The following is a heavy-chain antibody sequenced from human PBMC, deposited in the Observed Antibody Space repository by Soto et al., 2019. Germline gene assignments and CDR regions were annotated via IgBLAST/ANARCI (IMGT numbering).Heavy chain of an antibody. V-gene: IGHV1-18*01. Sequence: GASVKVSCKASGYTLTSYGISWVRQAPGQGLEWMGWISAYNGNTNYAQKLQGRVTMTTDTSTSTAYMELRSLRSDDTAVYYCARARVDSSSWYGHYYYGMDVWGQGTTVTVSS. CDR2: ISAYNGNT. CDR1: GYTLTSYG. J-gene: IGHJ6*02. CDR3: ARARVDSSSWYGHYYYGMDV. D-gene: IGHD6-13*01.